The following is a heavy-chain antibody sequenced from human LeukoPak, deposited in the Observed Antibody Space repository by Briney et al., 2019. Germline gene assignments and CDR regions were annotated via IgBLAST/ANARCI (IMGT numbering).Heavy chain of an antibody. CDR2: IYYSGST. D-gene: IGHD3-22*01. CDR1: GGSISSYL. CDR3: ARESDCSAYSLDH. Sequence: PSETLSLACTVSGGSISSYLWSWIRQPPGKGLEWIGYIYYSGSTNYNPSLKSRVTISVDTSKNQFSLKLSSVTAADTAVYYCARESDCSAYSLDHWGQGTLVTVSS. J-gene: IGHJ1*01. V-gene: IGHV4-59*01.